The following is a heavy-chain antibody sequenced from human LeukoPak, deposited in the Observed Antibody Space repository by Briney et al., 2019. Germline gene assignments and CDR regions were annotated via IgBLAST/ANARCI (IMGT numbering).Heavy chain of an antibody. Sequence: GESLKISCKGSSYSFPSYWIGWVRQMPGKGLEWMGIIYPGDSDTRYSPSFQGQVTISADKSISTAYLQWSSLKASDTPMYYCASAIAAAGQTGTFDYWGQGTLVTVSS. D-gene: IGHD6-13*01. CDR2: IYPGDSDT. CDR3: ASAIAAAGQTGTFDY. J-gene: IGHJ4*02. CDR1: SYSFPSYW. V-gene: IGHV5-51*01.